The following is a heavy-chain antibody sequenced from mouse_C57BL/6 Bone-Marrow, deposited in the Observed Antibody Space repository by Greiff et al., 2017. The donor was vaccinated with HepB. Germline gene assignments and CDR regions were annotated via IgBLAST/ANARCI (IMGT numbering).Heavy chain of an antibody. V-gene: IGHV5-6*02. D-gene: IGHD2-1*01. J-gene: IGHJ2*01. CDR2: ISSGGSYT. Sequence: EVKVVESGGDLVKPGGSLKLSCAASGFTFSSYGMSWVRQTPDKRLEWVATISSGGSYTYYPDSVKGRFTISRDNAKNTLYLQMSSLKSEDTAMYYCARRDYGNRAGDYFDYWGQGTTLTVSS. CDR1: GFTFSSYG. CDR3: ARRDYGNRAGDYFDY.